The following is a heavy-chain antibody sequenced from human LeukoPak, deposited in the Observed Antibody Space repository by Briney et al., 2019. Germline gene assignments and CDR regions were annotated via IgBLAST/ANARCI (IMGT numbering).Heavy chain of an antibody. Sequence: GGSLRLSCAASGFTFSSYSMNWVRQAPGKGLEWVSSISSSSSYIYYADSVKGRFTISRDNAKKSLYLQMNSLRAEDTAVYYCAKDLRDGYNYHFDYWGQGTLVTVSP. V-gene: IGHV3-21*01. CDR1: GFTFSSYS. CDR3: AKDLRDGYNYHFDY. CDR2: ISSSSSYI. D-gene: IGHD5-24*01. J-gene: IGHJ4*02.